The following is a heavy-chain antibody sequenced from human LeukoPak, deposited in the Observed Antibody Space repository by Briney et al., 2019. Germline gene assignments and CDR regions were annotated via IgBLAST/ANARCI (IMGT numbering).Heavy chain of an antibody. Sequence: PSETLSLTCTVSGGSLSSGGYYWSWIRQHPGTGLEWIGYIYYSGSTYYNPSLKSRVTISVDTSKNQFSLKLSSVTAADTAVYYCARSSGEQLWFNTRVYYFDYWGQGTLVTVSS. CDR2: IYYSGST. D-gene: IGHD5-18*01. CDR1: GGSLSSGGYY. J-gene: IGHJ4*02. CDR3: ARSSGEQLWFNTRVYYFDY. V-gene: IGHV4-31*03.